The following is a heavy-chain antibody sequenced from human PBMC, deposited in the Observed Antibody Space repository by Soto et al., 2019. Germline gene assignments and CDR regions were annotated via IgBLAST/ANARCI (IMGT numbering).Heavy chain of an antibody. V-gene: IGHV4-39*02. J-gene: IGHJ6*02. CDR3: ARESIVVVPYGMDV. Sequence: PSETLSLTCTVSGGSISSSSYYWGWIRQPQGKGLEWIGSIYYSGSTYYNPSLKSRVTISVDTSKNQFSLKLSSVTAADTAVYYCARESIVVVPYGMDVWGQGTTVT. D-gene: IGHD2-2*01. CDR1: GGSISSSSYY. CDR2: IYYSGST.